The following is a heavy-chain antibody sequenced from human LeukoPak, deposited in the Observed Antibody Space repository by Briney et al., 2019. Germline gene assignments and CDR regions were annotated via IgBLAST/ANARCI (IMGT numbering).Heavy chain of an antibody. Sequence: GGSLRLSCAASGFTFSNAWMSWVRQAPGKGLEWVGRIKSKTDGGTTDYAAPVKGRFTISRDDSKNTLYLQMNSLRTEDTAVYYCTTPAVRWVTLVDYWGQGTLVTVSS. J-gene: IGHJ4*02. CDR1: GFTFSNAW. D-gene: IGHD3-16*01. CDR3: TTPAVRWVTLVDY. CDR2: IKSKTDGGTT. V-gene: IGHV3-15*01.